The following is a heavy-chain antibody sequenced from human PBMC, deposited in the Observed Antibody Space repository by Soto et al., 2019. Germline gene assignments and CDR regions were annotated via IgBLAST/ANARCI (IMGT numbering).Heavy chain of an antibody. CDR3: AKKGSPSGDHSNWYFDL. Sequence: QPGGSLRLSCAASGFTFRSYAMGWVRQGPGKGLEWISTIVGSGSSTYYADSVKGRFTISRDNSKNTLYLQMDSLSADDTAVYFCAKKGSPSGDHSNWYFDLWGRGTLDTVSS. V-gene: IGHV3-23*01. CDR1: GFTFRSYA. CDR2: IVGSGSST. J-gene: IGHJ2*01. D-gene: IGHD7-27*01.